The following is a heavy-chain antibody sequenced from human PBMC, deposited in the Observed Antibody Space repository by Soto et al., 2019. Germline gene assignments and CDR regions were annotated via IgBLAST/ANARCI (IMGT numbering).Heavy chain of an antibody. J-gene: IGHJ6*03. CDR3: TTDITSRRFLDMDV. D-gene: IGHD3-3*01. V-gene: IGHV3-15*01. Sequence: GGSLRLSCAASGFTFSNAGMSWVRQAPGKGLEWVGRINSKTDGGTTDYAAPVKGRFTISRDDSKHTLYLQMNSLKTEDTAVYYWTTDITSRRFLDMDVWGKGTTVPSP. CDR1: GFTFSNAG. CDR2: INSKTDGGTT.